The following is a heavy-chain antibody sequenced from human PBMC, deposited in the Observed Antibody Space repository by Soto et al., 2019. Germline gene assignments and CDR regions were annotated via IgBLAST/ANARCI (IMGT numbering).Heavy chain of an antibody. CDR1: GFTFSSYS. Sequence: EVQLVESGGGLVQPGRSLRLSCAASGFTFSSYSMNWVRQAPGQGLEWVAYMSSGPTTILYADSVKGRFTISGDNARNSLYLQMSNLRDEDTAVYYCVRERHCSSTSCYYFDLWGQRTMVPVS. D-gene: IGHD2-2*01. J-gene: IGHJ4*02. V-gene: IGHV3-48*02. CDR2: MSSGPTTI. CDR3: VRERHCSSTSCYYFDL.